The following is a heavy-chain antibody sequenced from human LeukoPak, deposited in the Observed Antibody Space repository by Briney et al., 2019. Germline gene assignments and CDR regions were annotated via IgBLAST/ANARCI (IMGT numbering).Heavy chain of an antibody. J-gene: IGHJ6*02. CDR1: GYTFTSYA. D-gene: IGHD3-22*01. Sequence: ASVKVSCKASGYTFTSYAMNWVRQAPGQGLEWMGWINTNTGNPTYAQGFTGRFVFSLDTSVSTAYLQISSLRAEDTAVYYCAREEDYYDSSGPNYYYYGMDVWGQGTTVTVSS. CDR2: INTNTGNP. CDR3: AREEDYYDSSGPNYYYYGMDV. V-gene: IGHV7-4-1*02.